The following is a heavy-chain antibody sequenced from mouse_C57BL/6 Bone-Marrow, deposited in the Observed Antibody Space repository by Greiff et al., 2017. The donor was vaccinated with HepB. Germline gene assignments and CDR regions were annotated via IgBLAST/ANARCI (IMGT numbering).Heavy chain of an antibody. D-gene: IGHD1-1*01. CDR2: IYPRSGNT. Sequence: QVQLQQSGAELERPGASVKLSCKASGYTFTSYGISWVKQRTGQGLEWIGEIYPRSGNTYYNEKFKGKATLTADKSSSTAYMELRSLTSEDSAVYFCASPNYGSSYVDYFDYWGQGTTLTVSS. J-gene: IGHJ2*01. CDR1: GYTFTSYG. CDR3: ASPNYGSSYVDYFDY. V-gene: IGHV1-81*01.